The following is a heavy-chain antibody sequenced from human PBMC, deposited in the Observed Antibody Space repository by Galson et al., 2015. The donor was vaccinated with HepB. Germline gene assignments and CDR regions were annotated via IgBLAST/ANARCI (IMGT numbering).Heavy chain of an antibody. CDR2: IRYDGSNK. J-gene: IGHJ4*02. D-gene: IGHD3-9*01. CDR1: GFTFSSYG. CDR3: AKIPYDILTGYYDDY. Sequence: SLRLSCAASGFTFSSYGMHWVRQAPGKGLEWVAFIRYDGSNKYYADSVKGRFTISRDNSKNTLYLQMNSLRAEDTAVYYCAKIPYDILTGYYDDYWGQGTLVTVSS. V-gene: IGHV3-30*02.